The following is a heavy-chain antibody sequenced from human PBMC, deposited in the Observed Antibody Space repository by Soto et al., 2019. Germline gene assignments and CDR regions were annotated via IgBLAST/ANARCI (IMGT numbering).Heavy chain of an antibody. Sequence: GGSLRLSCAASGFTFSSYGMHWVRQAPGKGLEWVAVISYDGSNKYYADSVKGRFTISRDNSKNTLYLQMNSLRAEDTAVYYCAKDHRAGDSSGYLSHLTRYGMDVWGQGTTVTVSS. J-gene: IGHJ6*02. V-gene: IGHV3-30*18. D-gene: IGHD6-19*01. CDR2: ISYDGSNK. CDR3: AKDHRAGDSSGYLSHLTRYGMDV. CDR1: GFTFSSYG.